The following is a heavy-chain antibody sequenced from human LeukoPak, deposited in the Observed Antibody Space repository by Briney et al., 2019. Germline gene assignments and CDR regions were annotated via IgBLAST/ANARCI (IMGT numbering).Heavy chain of an antibody. V-gene: IGHV7-4-1*02. CDR2: INPNTGNP. CDR1: GYTFTTYA. D-gene: IGHD3-10*01. Sequence: ASVTVSCKASGYTFTTYAMSWVRQAPGQGLEWMGWINPNTGNPACAQGFTGRFVFSLDTSVRTVYLQISSLRAEDTAIYYCATGERYYFDYWGQGAQVTVSS. CDR3: ATGERYYFDY. J-gene: IGHJ4*02.